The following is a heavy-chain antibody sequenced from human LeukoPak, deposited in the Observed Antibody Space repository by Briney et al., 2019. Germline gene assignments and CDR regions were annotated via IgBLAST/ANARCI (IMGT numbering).Heavy chain of an antibody. CDR3: ARAGPHTAFPPSFDY. CDR2: IYYSGST. J-gene: IGHJ4*02. V-gene: IGHV4-31*03. CDR1: GGSISSGVYY. D-gene: IGHD5-18*01. Sequence: SETLSLTCTVSGGSISSGVYYWSWIRLHPGEGLEWIGYIYYSGSTYYNPSLKSRVTISVDTSKNQFSLKLSSVTPADTAVYYCARAGPHTAFPPSFDYWGQGTLVTVSS.